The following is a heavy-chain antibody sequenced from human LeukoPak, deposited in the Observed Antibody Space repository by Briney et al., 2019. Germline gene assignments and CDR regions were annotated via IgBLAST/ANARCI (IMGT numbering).Heavy chain of an antibody. D-gene: IGHD5-12*01. CDR3: ARDLGYSGYDDQWLVFNWFDP. V-gene: IGHV1-3*01. CDR2: INAGNGNT. J-gene: IGHJ5*02. Sequence: ASVKVSCKASGYTFTSYAMHWVRQAPGQRLEWMGWINAGNGNTKYSQKLQGRVTMTTDTSTSTAYMELRSLRSDDTAVYYCARDLGYSGYDDQWLVFNWFDPWGQGTLVTVSS. CDR1: GYTFTSYA.